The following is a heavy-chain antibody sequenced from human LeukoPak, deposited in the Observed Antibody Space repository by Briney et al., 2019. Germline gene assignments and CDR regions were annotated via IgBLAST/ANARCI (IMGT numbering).Heavy chain of an antibody. CDR2: IGTAGDT. CDR3: ARYYYGSGSYEGWFDP. J-gene: IGHJ5*02. D-gene: IGHD3-10*01. Sequence: GGSLRLSCAASGFTFSSYDMHWVRQATGKGLEWVSAIGTAGDTYYPDSVKGRFTISRENAKNSLYLQMNSLRAGDTAVYYCARYYYGSGSYEGWFDPWGQGTLVTVSS. V-gene: IGHV3-13*01. CDR1: GFTFSSYD.